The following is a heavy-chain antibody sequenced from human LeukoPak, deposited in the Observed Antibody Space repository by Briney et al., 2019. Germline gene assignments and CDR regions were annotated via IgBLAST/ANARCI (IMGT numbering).Heavy chain of an antibody. Sequence: SVKVSCKASGGTFSSYAISWVRQAPGQGLEWMGGIIPIFGTANYAQKLQGRVTMTTDTSTSTAYMELRSLRSDDTAVYYCARDSLGYYYDSSGYLDYWGQGTLVTVSS. CDR2: IIPIFGTA. V-gene: IGHV1-69*05. J-gene: IGHJ4*02. D-gene: IGHD3-22*01. CDR3: ARDSLGYYYDSSGYLDY. CDR1: GGTFSSYA.